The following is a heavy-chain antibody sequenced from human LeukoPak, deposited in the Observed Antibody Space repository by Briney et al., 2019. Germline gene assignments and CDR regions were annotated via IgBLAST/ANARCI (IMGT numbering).Heavy chain of an antibody. D-gene: IGHD3/OR15-3a*01. J-gene: IGHJ5*02. CDR2: IYSGSST. CDR1: GFSVSSTY. CDR3: ARGRTGGWFDP. V-gene: IGHV3-66*01. Sequence: PGGSLRLSCAASGFSVSSTYMSWVRQAPGKGLEWVSIIYSGSSTYYAESVKGRFTISRDNSKDTLYLQMNSLRAEDTAVYYCARGRTGGWFDPWGQGTLVTVSS.